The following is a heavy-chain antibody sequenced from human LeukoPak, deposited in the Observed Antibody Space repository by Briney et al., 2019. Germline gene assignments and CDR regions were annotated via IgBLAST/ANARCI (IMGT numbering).Heavy chain of an antibody. CDR2: IYYSGST. J-gene: IGHJ3*02. D-gene: IGHD3-22*01. V-gene: IGHV4-59*08. Sequence: SETLSLTCTASGGSISSYYWSWIRQPPGKGLEWIGYIYYSGSTNYNPSLKSRVTISVDTSKNQFSLKLSSVTAADTAVYYCARYGYYDSSDEVMYAFDIWGQGTMVTVSS. CDR1: GGSISSYY. CDR3: ARYGYYDSSDEVMYAFDI.